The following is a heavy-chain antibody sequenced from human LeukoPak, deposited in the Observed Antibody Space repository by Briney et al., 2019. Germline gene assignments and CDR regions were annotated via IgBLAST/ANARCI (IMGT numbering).Heavy chain of an antibody. CDR1: GGSISSRSDY. CDR2: LDSSGST. V-gene: IGHV4-39*01. Sequence: PSETLSLTCTVSGGSISSRSDYWGWIRQTPGKGLEWIGNLDSSGSTYYNPSPKSRVTISVGTSKNQFSLNLRSVTAADTAIYFCSRSHDYGGLYFYYYMDVWGKGTTVTVSS. J-gene: IGHJ6*03. CDR3: SRSHDYGGLYFYYYMDV. D-gene: IGHD4-23*01.